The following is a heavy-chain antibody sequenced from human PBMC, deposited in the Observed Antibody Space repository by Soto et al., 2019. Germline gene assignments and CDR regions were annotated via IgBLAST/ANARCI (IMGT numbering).Heavy chain of an antibody. Sequence: SETLSLTCTVSGDSMATGGHYYNWIRQVPGKGLGWIGYVYYSGATHYTPSLRARATISRDTSKNQFSLRLISVTAADTALYYCARDKDLQPTVWGFWGQGSQVTVSS. CDR3: ARDKDLQPTVWGF. CDR2: VYYSGAT. D-gene: IGHD3-16*01. J-gene: IGHJ4*02. CDR1: GDSMATGGHY. V-gene: IGHV4-31*03.